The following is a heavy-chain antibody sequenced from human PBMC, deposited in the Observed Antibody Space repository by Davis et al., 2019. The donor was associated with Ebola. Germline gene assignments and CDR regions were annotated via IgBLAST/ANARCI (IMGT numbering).Heavy chain of an antibody. CDR3: ARSMVRGVISFVY. Sequence: GESLKISCAASGFTFSSYSMNWVRQAPGKGLEWVSSISSSSSTIYYADSVKGRFTISRDNAKNSLYLQMNSLRDEDTAVYYCARSMVRGVISFVYWGQGTLVTVSS. D-gene: IGHD3-10*01. J-gene: IGHJ4*02. CDR2: ISSSSSTI. CDR1: GFTFSSYS. V-gene: IGHV3-48*02.